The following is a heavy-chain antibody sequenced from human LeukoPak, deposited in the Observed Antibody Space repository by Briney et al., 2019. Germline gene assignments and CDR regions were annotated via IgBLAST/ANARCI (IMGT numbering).Heavy chain of an antibody. CDR1: GFTFSSYG. V-gene: IGHV3-23*01. J-gene: IGHJ3*02. CDR3: AKGSHGGDFDDAFDI. Sequence: PGGSLRLSCAASGFTFSSYGMSWVRQAPGKGLEWVSAISGSGGSTYYADSVKGRFTISRDNSKNTLYLQMNSLIAEDTAVYYCAKGSHGGDFDDAFDIWGQGTMVTVSS. CDR2: ISGSGGST. D-gene: IGHD2-21*02.